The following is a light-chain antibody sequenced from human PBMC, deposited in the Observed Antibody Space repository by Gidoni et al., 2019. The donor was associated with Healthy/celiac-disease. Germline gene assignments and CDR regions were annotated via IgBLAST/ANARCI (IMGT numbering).Light chain of an antibody. CDR1: SSNIGAGYD. CDR2: GNR. Sequence: QSVLTPPPSVSGAPGQRVTISCTWSSSNIGAGYDVHWYQQLPGTAPKLLIHGNRNRPSGVPDRFSGSKSGTAASLAISGLQAEDEADYYCQSYDSSLSGPVVFGGGTKLTVL. CDR3: QSYDSSLSGPVV. J-gene: IGLJ2*01. V-gene: IGLV1-40*01.